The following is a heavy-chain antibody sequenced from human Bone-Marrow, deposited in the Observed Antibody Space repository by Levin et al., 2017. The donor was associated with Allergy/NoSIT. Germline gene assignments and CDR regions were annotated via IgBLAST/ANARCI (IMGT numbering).Heavy chain of an antibody. V-gene: IGHV3-30-3*01. CDR3: ARETSTIVMASPLDS. CDR2: LSYDGVST. D-gene: IGHD3-16*01. Sequence: GESLKISCAASGFTFKDYAMQWVRQPPGKGLEWVSVLSYDGVSTYYADSVKGRFTVTRDTSKETLYLDMNNLRVEDSAMYFCARETSTIVMASPLDSWGQGTLVTVAS. CDR1: GFTFKDYA. J-gene: IGHJ4*02.